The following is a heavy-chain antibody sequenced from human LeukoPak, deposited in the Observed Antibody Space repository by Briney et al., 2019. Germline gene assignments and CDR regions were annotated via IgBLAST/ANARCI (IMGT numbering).Heavy chain of an antibody. Sequence: ASVKVSCKASGYTFTGYYMHWVRQAPGQGLEWMGWINPNSGGTNYAQKFQGRVTMTRDTSISTAYMELSRLRSDDTAVYYCARDERFCINGVCTFDYWGQGTLVTVSS. V-gene: IGHV1-2*02. J-gene: IGHJ4*02. CDR3: ARDERFCINGVCTFDY. CDR2: INPNSGGT. D-gene: IGHD2-8*01. CDR1: GYTFTGYY.